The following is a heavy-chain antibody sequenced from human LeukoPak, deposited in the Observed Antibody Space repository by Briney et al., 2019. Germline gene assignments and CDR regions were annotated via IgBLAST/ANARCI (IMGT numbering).Heavy chain of an antibody. CDR1: GFTFSSSW. D-gene: IGHD3-9*01. CDR3: ANLFDWHPLDC. V-gene: IGHV3-7*03. Sequence: PGGSLRLSCAASGFTFSSSWMSWVRQAPGKGLEWVANIKQDGSEKYYVDSVKGRFTISRDNAKNSLYLQMNSLRAGDTAVYYCANLFDWHPLDCWGQGALVTVSS. CDR2: IKQDGSEK. J-gene: IGHJ4*02.